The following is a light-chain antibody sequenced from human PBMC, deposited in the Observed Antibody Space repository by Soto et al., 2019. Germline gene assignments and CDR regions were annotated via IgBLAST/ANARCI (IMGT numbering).Light chain of an antibody. J-gene: IGKJ1*01. V-gene: IGKV3-20*01. Sequence: EIVLTQSPGTLSLSPGERATLSCRTSQSVSSSYLAWYQQQPGQAPRLLIYGASSRATGIPDRFSGSGSGTDFPLTISRLEPEDFAVYYCQHYGSSSWTFGQGTKVE. CDR1: QSVSSSY. CDR2: GAS. CDR3: QHYGSSSWT.